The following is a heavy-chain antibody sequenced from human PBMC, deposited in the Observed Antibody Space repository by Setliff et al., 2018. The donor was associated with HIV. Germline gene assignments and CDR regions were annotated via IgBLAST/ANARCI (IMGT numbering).Heavy chain of an antibody. CDR1: GGYISSSSYY. Sequence: SETLSLTCTVSGGYISSSSYYWGWIRQPPGKGLEWIGSIYYSGSTYYNPSLKSRVTISVDTSKNQFSLKLSSVTAADTAVYYCARHWYDFWSGGAPNFDYWGQGTLVTVSS. D-gene: IGHD3-3*01. V-gene: IGHV4-39*01. J-gene: IGHJ4*02. CDR3: ARHWYDFWSGGAPNFDY. CDR2: IYYSGST.